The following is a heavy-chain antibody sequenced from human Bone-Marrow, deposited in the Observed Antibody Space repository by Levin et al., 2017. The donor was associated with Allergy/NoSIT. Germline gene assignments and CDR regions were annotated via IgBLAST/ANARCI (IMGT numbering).Heavy chain of an antibody. Sequence: ESGPTLVKPTQTLTLTCTFSGFSLSSTGVGVSWVRQPPGEALEWLALLYWEDDRRIIPSLKSRLTISKATSRNQVVLTLTNVDPVDTATYYCAHIRRDSRTWYPYLDYWGQGMLVTVSS. V-gene: IGHV2-5*02. D-gene: IGHD6-13*01. CDR3: AHIRRDSRTWYPYLDY. CDR2: LYWEDDR. CDR1: GFSLSSTGVG. J-gene: IGHJ4*02.